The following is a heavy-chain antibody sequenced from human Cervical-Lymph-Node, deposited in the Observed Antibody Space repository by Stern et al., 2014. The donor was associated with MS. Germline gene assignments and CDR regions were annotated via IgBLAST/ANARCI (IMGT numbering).Heavy chain of an antibody. J-gene: IGHJ3*02. V-gene: IGHV3-48*01. CDR1: GFTFSDYS. Sequence: EDQLVESGGGLEQPGGSLRVSCAASGFTFSDYSMNWVRQAPGQGLEWISYISSGSSTIYYADSVQGRFTLSTDKAKSTLYLAMNNLRVEDTAVYYCARKARGAFDIWGQGTMVTVSS. CDR2: ISSGSSTI. CDR3: ARKARGAFDI.